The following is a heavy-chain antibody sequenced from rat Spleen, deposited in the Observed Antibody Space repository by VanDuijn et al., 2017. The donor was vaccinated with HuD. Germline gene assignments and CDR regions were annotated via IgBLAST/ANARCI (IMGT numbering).Heavy chain of an antibody. CDR1: GFTFSNYG. J-gene: IGHJ1*01. CDR2: IRPGNGRT. Sequence: EVQLVESGGGLVQPGRSLKLSCAASGFTFSNYGMHWIRQAPTKGLEWVASIRPGNGRTYYRDSVKGRFTISRDNAKNTLYLQMGSLRSEDTATYYCVTDKTVAYYWYFDFWGPGTMVTVSS. D-gene: IGHD1-1*01. V-gene: IGHV5-19*01. CDR3: VTDKTVAYYWYFDF.